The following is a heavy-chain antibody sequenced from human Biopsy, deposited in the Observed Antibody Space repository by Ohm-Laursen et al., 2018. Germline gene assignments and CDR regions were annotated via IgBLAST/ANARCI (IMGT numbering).Heavy chain of an antibody. V-gene: IGHV1-69*04. Sequence: ASVKVSCKTSTGTFDSYGVTWVRQAPGQGLEWMGRIIPILRTTTYAPKFQGRVTFTADKSSSTAYLELSSLTSEDTAMFYCTREAIGYQLPCDDWGQGTLVTVSS. CDR1: TGTFDSYG. CDR3: TREAIGYQLPCDD. D-gene: IGHD2-15*01. CDR2: IIPILRTT. J-gene: IGHJ4*02.